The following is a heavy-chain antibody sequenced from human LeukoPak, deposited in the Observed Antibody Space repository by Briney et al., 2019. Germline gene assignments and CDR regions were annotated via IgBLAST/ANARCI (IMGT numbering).Heavy chain of an antibody. CDR2: INSGDNII. J-gene: IGHJ4*02. CDR1: GFTFSDYY. V-gene: IGHV3-11*01. Sequence: GGSLRLSCATSGFTFSDYYMSWIRQAPGKGLEWISYINSGDNIIYYADSVKGRFTISRDNASLYLQMNSLRAEDTAVYYCARGFRSSWYGFWDSWGQGTLVIVSS. CDR3: ARGFRSSWYGFWDS. D-gene: IGHD6-13*01.